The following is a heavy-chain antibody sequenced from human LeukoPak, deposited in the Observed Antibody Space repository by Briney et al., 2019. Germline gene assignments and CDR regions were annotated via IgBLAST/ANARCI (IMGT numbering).Heavy chain of an antibody. V-gene: IGHV3-20*04. J-gene: IGHJ4*02. D-gene: IGHD3-22*01. Sequence: GGSLRLSCAASGFTFDDYGMSWVRQAPGKGLEWVSGINWNGGSTGYADSVKGRFTISRDNAKNSLFLQMNSLRAEDTALYYCARGATYYYDSSGYYAQFDYWGQGTLVTVSS. CDR3: ARGATYYYDSSGYYAQFDY. CDR2: INWNGGST. CDR1: GFTFDDYG.